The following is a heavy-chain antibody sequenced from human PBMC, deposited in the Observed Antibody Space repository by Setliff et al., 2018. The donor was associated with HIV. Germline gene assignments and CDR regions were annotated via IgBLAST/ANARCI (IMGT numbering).Heavy chain of an antibody. V-gene: IGHV3-11*04. J-gene: IGHJ4*02. CDR3: ARVRSGSYSPSDY. Sequence: PGESLRLSCAPSGFTFSSYYMTWVRQAPGKGLEWVAYISSSASSIYYADSVKGRFIVSRDNIKNRLFLQMNSLTAEDTAVYYCARVRSGSYSPSDYWGQGTLVTVSS. D-gene: IGHD1-26*01. CDR2: ISSSASSI. CDR1: GFTFSSYY.